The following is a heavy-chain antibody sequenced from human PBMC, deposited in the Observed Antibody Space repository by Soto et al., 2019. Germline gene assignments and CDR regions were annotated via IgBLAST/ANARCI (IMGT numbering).Heavy chain of an antibody. CDR2: ISYDGSNK. CDR3: AKGDADLYSRSSPFDY. CDR1: GFTFSSYG. Sequence: QVQLVESGGGVVQPGRSLRLSCAASGFTFSSYGMHWVRQAPGKGLEWVAVISYDGSNKYYADSVKGRFTISRDNSKNTLYLQMNSLRAEDTAVYYCAKGDADLYSRSSPFDYWGQGTLVTVSS. D-gene: IGHD6-6*01. V-gene: IGHV3-30*18. J-gene: IGHJ4*02.